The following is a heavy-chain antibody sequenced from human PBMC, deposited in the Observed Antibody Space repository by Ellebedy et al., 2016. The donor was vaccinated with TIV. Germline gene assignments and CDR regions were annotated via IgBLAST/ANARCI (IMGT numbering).Heavy chain of an antibody. V-gene: IGHV4-34*01. J-gene: IGHJ5*02. Sequence: SETLSLXXAVYGESFSGYYWSWIRQPPGKGLEWIGEINHSGITNYNPSLKSRVTISVDKSKNQFSLKLKYVTAADTALYHCAKAPPRRVDFWGGRFTAAWGQGTLVTVSS. CDR1: GESFSGYY. CDR2: INHSGIT. D-gene: IGHD3-3*01. CDR3: AKAPPRRVDFWGGRFTAA.